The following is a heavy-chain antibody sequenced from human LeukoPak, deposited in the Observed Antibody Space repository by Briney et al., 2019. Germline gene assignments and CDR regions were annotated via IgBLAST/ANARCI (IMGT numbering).Heavy chain of an antibody. V-gene: IGHV1-24*01. CDR1: VYTLTELS. CDR3: ARDRRLIRLAAAGTSYFQH. D-gene: IGHD6-13*01. Sequence: ASVKVSCKVSVYTLTELSMHWVRQAPGKGLEWMGGFDPEDGETIYAQKFQGRVTMTEVTSTDTAYMELSSLRSEDTAVYYCARDRRLIRLAAAGTSYFQHWGQGTLVTVSS. J-gene: IGHJ1*01. CDR2: FDPEDGET.